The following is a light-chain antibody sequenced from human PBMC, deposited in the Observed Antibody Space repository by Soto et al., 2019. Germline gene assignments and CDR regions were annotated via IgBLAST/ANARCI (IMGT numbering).Light chain of an antibody. Sequence: EIVFTQSQGTLSLFQGESATLSCRASQSVSSSYLAWYQQKPGQAHRLLIYGAYSRATGIPDRFSGSGSGTDFTLTISRLETEDLAVYDCQQYGSSPRVTFGQGTRLEIK. CDR3: QQYGSSPRVT. V-gene: IGKV3-20*01. J-gene: IGKJ5*01. CDR1: QSVSSSY. CDR2: GAY.